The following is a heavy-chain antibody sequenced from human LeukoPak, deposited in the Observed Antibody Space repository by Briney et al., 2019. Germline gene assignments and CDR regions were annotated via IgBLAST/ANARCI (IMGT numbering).Heavy chain of an antibody. V-gene: IGHV1-2*02. D-gene: IGHD3-10*01. Sequence: ASVKVSCKASGYTFTAYYMHWVRQAPGQGLEWMTWINPNSGGTNFAQKFQGRVTVTRDTSITTAYMELTRLTSDDTAVYYCARGGASGRQPTADYWGQGTLVTASS. CDR2: INPNSGGT. CDR3: ARGGASGRQPTADY. J-gene: IGHJ4*02. CDR1: GYTFTAYY.